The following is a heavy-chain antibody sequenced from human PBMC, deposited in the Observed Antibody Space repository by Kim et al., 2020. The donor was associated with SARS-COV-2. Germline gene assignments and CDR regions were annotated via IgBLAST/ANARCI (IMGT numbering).Heavy chain of an antibody. Sequence: GGSLRLSCTASGFTFGDYAMSWFRQAPGKGLEWVGCIRSKAYGGTTEYAASVKGRFTISRDDSKSIAYLQMNSLKTEDTAVYYCIGGVNNYYYYGMDVWGQGTTVTVSS. CDR3: IGGVNNYYYYGMDV. J-gene: IGHJ6*02. CDR2: IRSKAYGGTT. V-gene: IGHV3-49*03. D-gene: IGHD3-16*01. CDR1: GFTFGDYA.